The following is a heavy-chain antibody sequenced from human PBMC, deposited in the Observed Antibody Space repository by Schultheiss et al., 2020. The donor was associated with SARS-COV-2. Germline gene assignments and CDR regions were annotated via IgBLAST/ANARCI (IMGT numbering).Heavy chain of an antibody. CDR1: GGSISSYY. V-gene: IGHV4-4*07. CDR2: IFTSGST. D-gene: IGHD2-8*01. J-gene: IGHJ6*02. Sequence: SETLSLTCTVSGGSISSYYWSWIRQPPGKGLEWIGRIFTSGSTYYNPSLKSRVTVSVDTTKNQFALKLSTVTAANTAVYYCAKEVYAPYYYYYAMDFWGQGTTVTVSS. CDR3: AKEVYAPYYYYYAMDF.